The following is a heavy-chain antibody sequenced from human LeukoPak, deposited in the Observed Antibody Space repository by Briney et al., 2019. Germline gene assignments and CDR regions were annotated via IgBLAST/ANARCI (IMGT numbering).Heavy chain of an antibody. CDR3: AKSHKATTGTYYFDY. D-gene: IGHD6-13*01. CDR2: IRYDGSNK. Sequence: PGGSLRLSCAASGFTFSSYGMHWVRQAPGKGLEWVAFIRYDGSNKYYADSVKGRFTISRDNSKNTLYLQMNSLRAEDTAVYYCAKSHKATTGTYYFDYWGQGTLVTVSS. J-gene: IGHJ4*02. V-gene: IGHV3-30*02. CDR1: GFTFSSYG.